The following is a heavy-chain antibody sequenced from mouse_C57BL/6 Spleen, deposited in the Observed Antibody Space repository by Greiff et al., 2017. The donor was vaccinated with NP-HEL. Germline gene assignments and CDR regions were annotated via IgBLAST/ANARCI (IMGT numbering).Heavy chain of an antibody. CDR2: IDPSDSYT. V-gene: IGHV1-69*01. Sequence: VQLQQPGAELVMPGASVKLSCKASGYTFTSYWMHWVKQRPGQGLEWIGEIDPSDSYTNYHQKFKGKSTLTVDKSSSTAYMQRSRLTSKDSAVYYCARNCYYGFDYWGQGTPLTVSS. CDR3: ARNCYYGFDY. J-gene: IGHJ2*01. CDR1: GYTFTSYW. D-gene: IGHD1-1*01.